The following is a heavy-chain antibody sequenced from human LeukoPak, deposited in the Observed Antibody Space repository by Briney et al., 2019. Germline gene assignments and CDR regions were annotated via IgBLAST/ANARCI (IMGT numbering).Heavy chain of an antibody. CDR3: AREYCSGGSCYRRQYYFDY. CDR1: GFTVSSNS. J-gene: IGHJ4*02. CDR2: LYSGGGT. Sequence: GGSLRLSCAVSGFTVSSNSMSWGRQAPGKGLEWVSILYSGGGTDYADSVKGRFIISRDNSKNTLYLGMNSLRVEDTAVYYCAREYCSGGSCYRRQYYFDYWGQGTLVTVSS. V-gene: IGHV3-53*01. D-gene: IGHD2-15*01.